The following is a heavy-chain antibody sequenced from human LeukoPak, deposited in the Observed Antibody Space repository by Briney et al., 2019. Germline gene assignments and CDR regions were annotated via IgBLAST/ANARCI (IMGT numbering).Heavy chain of an antibody. V-gene: IGHV4-34*01. J-gene: IGHJ4*02. CDR2: INHSGST. Sequence: SETLSLTCGVYGGSFRSYYWNWIRQPPGKGLEWIGEINHSGSTTYNPSLTSRVTMSLDTSKKQFSLKLSPVTDADTAVYYCASLRNPEYSSSWTPLDYWGQGTLVTVSS. CDR1: GGSFRSYY. CDR3: ASLRNPEYSSSWTPLDY. D-gene: IGHD6-13*01.